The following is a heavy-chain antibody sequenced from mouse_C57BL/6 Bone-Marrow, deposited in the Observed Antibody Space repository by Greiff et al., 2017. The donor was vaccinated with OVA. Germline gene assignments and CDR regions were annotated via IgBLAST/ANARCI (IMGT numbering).Heavy chain of an antibody. CDR1: GFTFSSYG. Sequence: DVHLVESGGDLVKPGGSLKLSCAASGFTFSSYGMSWVRQTPDKRLEWVATISSGGSYTYYPDSVKGRFTISRDNAKNTLYLQMSSLKSEDTAMYYCARQEDFDVWGTGTTVTVSS. J-gene: IGHJ1*03. CDR3: ARQEDFDV. CDR2: ISSGGSYT. V-gene: IGHV5-6*01.